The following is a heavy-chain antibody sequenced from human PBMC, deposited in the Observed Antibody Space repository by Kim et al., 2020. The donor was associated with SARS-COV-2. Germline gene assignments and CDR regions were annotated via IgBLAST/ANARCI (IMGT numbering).Heavy chain of an antibody. J-gene: IGHJ4*02. D-gene: IGHD3-10*01. CDR3: ARGDGSGSYGY. Sequence: GGSLRLSCAASGFTFSSYAMHWVRQAPGKGLEWVAVISYDGSNKYYADSVKGRFTISRDNSKNTLYLQMNSLRAEDTAVYYCARGDGSGSYGYWGQGTLV. CDR1: GFTFSSYA. CDR2: ISYDGSNK. V-gene: IGHV3-30*04.